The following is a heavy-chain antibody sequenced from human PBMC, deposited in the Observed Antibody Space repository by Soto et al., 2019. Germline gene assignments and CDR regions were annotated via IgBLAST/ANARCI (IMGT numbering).Heavy chain of an antibody. D-gene: IGHD7-27*01. CDR2: VYDSENT. Sequence: PSETLSLTCIVSGGSISPSNYWGWIRQPPGKGLEWIGSVYDSENTYYNSSLKSRVTISVDTSKNQFSLKVTSVTAADTAVYYCARHINWGVGYWYFDLWGRGTLVTVS. CDR3: ARHINWGVGYWYFDL. J-gene: IGHJ2*01. CDR1: GGSISPSNY. V-gene: IGHV4-39*01.